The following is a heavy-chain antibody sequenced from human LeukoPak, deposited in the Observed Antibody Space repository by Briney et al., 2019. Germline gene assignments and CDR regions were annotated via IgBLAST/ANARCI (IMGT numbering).Heavy chain of an antibody. D-gene: IGHD3-22*01. CDR3: ARVHPHYYYDTSGYYDY. Sequence: SQTLSLTCTVSGDSINSGAYYWSWIRQPAGRGLEWIGRIHTSGTTNYNPSLKSRLTISTDTSKNQFSLKLSSVTAADTAVYHCARVHPHYYYDTSGYYDYWGQGILVTVSS. CDR1: GDSINSGAYY. CDR2: IHTSGTT. V-gene: IGHV4-61*02. J-gene: IGHJ4*02.